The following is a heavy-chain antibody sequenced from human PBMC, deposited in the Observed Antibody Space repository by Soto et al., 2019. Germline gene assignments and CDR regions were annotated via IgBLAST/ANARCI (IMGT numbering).Heavy chain of an antibody. CDR1: GYTFTGYY. CDR2: INPNCGGT. Sequence: ASVKVSCKASGYTFTGYYMHWVRQAPGQGLVWIGLINPNCGGTNYAQKFQGWVTMTRDTSISTAYMELSRLRSDDTAVYYCARGSSGAVDYYYYYYMDVWGKGTTVIVSS. D-gene: IGHD2-15*01. V-gene: IGHV1-2*04. CDR3: ARGSSGAVDYYYYYYMDV. J-gene: IGHJ6*03.